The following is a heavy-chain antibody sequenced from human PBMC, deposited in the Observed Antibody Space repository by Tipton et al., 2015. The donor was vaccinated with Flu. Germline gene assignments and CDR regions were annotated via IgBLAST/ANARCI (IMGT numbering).Heavy chain of an antibody. V-gene: IGHV4-59*01. CDR3: ARSADIGVYRYGMDV. D-gene: IGHD5-12*01. J-gene: IGHJ6*02. Sequence: LSLTCTVSGGSINNYYWSWVRQPPGKGLEYIGYVSFRGDTNYNPSLKTRVTTSVDTSKNQFFLKLTSVTAADTAVYYCARSADIGVYRYGMDVWGQGTTVTVSS. CDR1: GGSINNYY. CDR2: VSFRGDT.